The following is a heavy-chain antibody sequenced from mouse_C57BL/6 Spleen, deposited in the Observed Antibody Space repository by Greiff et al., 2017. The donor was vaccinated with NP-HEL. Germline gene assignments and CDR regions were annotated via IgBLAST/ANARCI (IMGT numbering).Heavy chain of an antibody. CDR2: IDPSDSET. J-gene: IGHJ3*01. CDR1: GYTFTSYW. CDR3: VLGTWFAY. V-gene: IGHV1-52*01. Sequence: QVQLQQPGAELVRPGSSVKLSCKASGYTFTSYWMHWVKQRPIQGLEWIGNIDPSDSETPYNQKFKDKATLTVDRYSSTAYMQLSSLTSEDSAVYYCVLGTWFAYWGQGTLVTVSA.